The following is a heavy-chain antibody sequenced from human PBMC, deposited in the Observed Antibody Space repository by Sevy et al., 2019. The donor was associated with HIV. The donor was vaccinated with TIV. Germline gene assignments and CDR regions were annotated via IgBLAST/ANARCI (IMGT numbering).Heavy chain of an antibody. CDR1: GYSFTSHW. V-gene: IGHV5-51*01. J-gene: IGHJ4*02. Sequence: GESLKISCEGSGYSFTSHWIGWVRHMPGKGLEWMGIIYPDDSETRYSPSFQGPVTFSADKSISTAYLQWGSLKDSDTDMYYCTTSRSEYFDSSGYYIYWGQGTMVTVSS. CDR2: IYPDDSET. D-gene: IGHD3-22*01. CDR3: TTSRSEYFDSSGYYIY.